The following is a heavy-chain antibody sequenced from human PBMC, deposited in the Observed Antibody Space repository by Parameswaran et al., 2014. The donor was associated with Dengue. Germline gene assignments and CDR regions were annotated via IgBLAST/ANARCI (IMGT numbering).Heavy chain of an antibody. V-gene: IGHV3-74*01. CDR3: ARTRYYYYGMDV. Sequence: VRQMPGKGLVWVSRINSDGSSTSYADSVKGRFTISRDNAKNTLYLQMNSLRAEDTAVYYCARTRYYYYGMDVWGQGTTVTVSS. J-gene: IGHJ6*02. CDR2: INSDGSST.